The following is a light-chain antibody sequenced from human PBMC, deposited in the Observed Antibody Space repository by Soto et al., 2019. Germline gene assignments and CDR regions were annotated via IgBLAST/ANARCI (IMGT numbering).Light chain of an antibody. CDR1: QSVSYSSNNKNY. V-gene: IGKV4-1*01. J-gene: IGKJ2*01. Sequence: DIVMTQSPDSLAVSLGERATINCKSSQSVSYSSNNKNYLAWYQQKPGQPPKLLIYWASTRESGVPDRFSGSGSGTDFTLTISSLQAEDVAVYYCQQYYSTPQTFGQGTKLEIK. CDR2: WAS. CDR3: QQYYSTPQT.